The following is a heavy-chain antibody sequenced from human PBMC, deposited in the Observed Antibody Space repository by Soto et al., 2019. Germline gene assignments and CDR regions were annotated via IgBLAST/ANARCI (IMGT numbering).Heavy chain of an antibody. CDR3: ARGQRFSDWYDP. J-gene: IGHJ5*02. CDR1: GGTISGYY. CDR2: IYSSGNT. Sequence: KTSETLSLTCSVSGGTISGYYWTWIRQPAGKGLEWIGRIYSSGNTKYNPSLQSRVTMSLDTSNNQFSLRLTSVTAADTAVYYCARGQRFSDWYDPWGHVTFVTVPS. D-gene: IGHD3-3*01. V-gene: IGHV4-4*07.